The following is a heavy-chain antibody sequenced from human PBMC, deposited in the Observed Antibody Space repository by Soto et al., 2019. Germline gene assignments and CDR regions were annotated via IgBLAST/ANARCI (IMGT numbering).Heavy chain of an antibody. CDR1: GDSITSTDYY. J-gene: IGHJ5*02. Sequence: PSETLSLTCTATGDSITSTDYYWGWIRQPPGKGLEWVASIYYSGSTYHNPSLKSRVTISVDTSKNQFSLKVTSVTAADTAVYYCARHWRTGCSTVFGVVMGWFDPWGQGTLVTVSS. CDR2: IYYSGST. CDR3: ARHWRTGCSTVFGVVMGWFDP. D-gene: IGHD3-3*01. V-gene: IGHV4-39*01.